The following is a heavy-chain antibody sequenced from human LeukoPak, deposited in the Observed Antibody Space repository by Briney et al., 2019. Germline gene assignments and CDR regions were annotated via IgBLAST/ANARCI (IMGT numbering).Heavy chain of an antibody. CDR1: GGTFSSYA. CDR2: IIPIFGTA. CDR3: ARTVWELLLSYYYYYYVDV. Sequence: ASVKVSCKASGGTFSSYAISWVRQAPGQGLEWMGGIIPIFGTANYAQKFQGRVTITADESTSTAYMELSSLRSEDTAVYYCARTVWELLLSYYYYYYVDVWGKGTTVTVSS. D-gene: IGHD1-26*01. V-gene: IGHV1-69*13. J-gene: IGHJ6*03.